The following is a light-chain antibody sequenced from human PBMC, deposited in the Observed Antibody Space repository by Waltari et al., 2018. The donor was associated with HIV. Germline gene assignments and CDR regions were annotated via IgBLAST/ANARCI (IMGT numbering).Light chain of an antibody. CDR2: DKS. Sequence: QSVLTQPPSVSAAPGQKVTISCPRSSSNLGTAYVYWYHHGPGAAPRLLIYDKSKRPSGIPDRFSGSESGTSATLAITGLQTGDEADYYCGTLDRTLVGGVFGGGTKLTVL. J-gene: IGLJ3*02. V-gene: IGLV1-51*01. CDR3: GTLDRTLVGGV. CDR1: SSNLGTAY.